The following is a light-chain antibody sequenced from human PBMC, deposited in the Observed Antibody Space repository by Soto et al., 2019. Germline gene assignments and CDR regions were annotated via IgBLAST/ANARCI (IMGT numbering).Light chain of an antibody. CDR3: CSYTNSAYV. CDR1: SSDVGAYNY. CDR2: DVS. V-gene: IGLV2-11*01. Sequence: QSVLTQPRSVSGSPGQSVTISCTGTSSDVGAYNYVSWYQQHSAKAPNLMIYDVSKRPSGVPDRFSGSKSGNTASLTISGLQAEDEGDYYCCSYTNSAYVFGTGTKVTVL. J-gene: IGLJ1*01.